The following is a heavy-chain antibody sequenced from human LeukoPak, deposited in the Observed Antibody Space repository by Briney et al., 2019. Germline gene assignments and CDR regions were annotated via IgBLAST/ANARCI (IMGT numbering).Heavy chain of an antibody. CDR3: AREGTTVYYGMDV. J-gene: IGHJ6*04. V-gene: IGHV3-30*04. CDR1: GFTFSSYA. CDR2: ISYDGSNK. Sequence: GGSLRLSCAASGFTFSSYAMHWVRQAPGKGLEWVAVISYDGSNKYYADSVKGRFTISRDNSKNTPYLQMNSLRAEDTAVYYCAREGTTVYYGMDVWGKGTTVTVSS. D-gene: IGHD2-2*01.